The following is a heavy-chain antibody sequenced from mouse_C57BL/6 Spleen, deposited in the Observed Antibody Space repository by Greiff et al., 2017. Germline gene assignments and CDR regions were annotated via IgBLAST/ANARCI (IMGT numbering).Heavy chain of an antibody. D-gene: IGHD2-1*01. Sequence: VQLQQSGAELVMPGASVKLSCKASGYTFTSYWMHWVKQRPGQGLEWIGEIDPSDSYTNYNQKFKGKSTLTVDKSSSTAYMQLSSLTSEDSAVYYCARGGNYDPYWYFDVWGTGTTVTVSS. CDR3: ARGGNYDPYWYFDV. J-gene: IGHJ1*03. V-gene: IGHV1-69*01. CDR1: GYTFTSYW. CDR2: IDPSDSYT.